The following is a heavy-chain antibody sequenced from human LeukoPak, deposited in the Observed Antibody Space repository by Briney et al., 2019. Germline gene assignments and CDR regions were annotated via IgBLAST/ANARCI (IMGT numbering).Heavy chain of an antibody. Sequence: SETLSLTCTVSGGSISTYYWTWIRQPPGKGLEWIGYVYYSGSTNYNPSLKSRVTMSVDTSKNQFSLKLTSVTAADTAMYYCARAGFSSSWYDYWGQGTLVTVSS. V-gene: IGHV4-59*01. CDR3: ARAGFSSSWYDY. D-gene: IGHD6-13*01. J-gene: IGHJ4*02. CDR1: GGSISTYY. CDR2: VYYSGST.